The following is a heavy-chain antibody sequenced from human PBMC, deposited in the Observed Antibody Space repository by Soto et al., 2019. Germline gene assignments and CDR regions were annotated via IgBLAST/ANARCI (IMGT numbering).Heavy chain of an antibody. J-gene: IGHJ4*02. CDR3: ARGGVTYGELIVY. D-gene: IGHD3-10*01. Sequence: RRLSCAASGFTLSGSWMHWIRQAPGKGLVWVSHINSDGSTTNYADSVKGRFTISRDNTKNTLYLQMHSLRAEDTAVYYCARGGVTYGELIVYWGQGTLVTVSS. V-gene: IGHV3-74*01. CDR2: INSDGSTT. CDR1: GFTLSGSW.